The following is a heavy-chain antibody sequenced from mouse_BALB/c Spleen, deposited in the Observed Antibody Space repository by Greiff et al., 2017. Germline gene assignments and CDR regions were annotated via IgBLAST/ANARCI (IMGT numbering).Heavy chain of an antibody. J-gene: IGHJ4*01. CDR2: ISSGGST. D-gene: IGHD2-14*01. CDR1: GFTFSSYA. Sequence: EVKVVESGGGLVKPGGSLKLSCAASGFTFSSYAMSWVRQTPEKRLEWVASISSGGSTYYPDSVKGRFTISRDNARNILYLQMSSLRSEDTAMYYCARGGVHYAMDYWGQGTSVTVSS. CDR3: ARGGVHYAMDY. V-gene: IGHV5-6-5*01.